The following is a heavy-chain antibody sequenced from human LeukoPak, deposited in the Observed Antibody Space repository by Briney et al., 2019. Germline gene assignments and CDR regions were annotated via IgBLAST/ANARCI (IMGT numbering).Heavy chain of an antibody. V-gene: IGHV3-74*03. Sequence: GGSLRLSCVASGFAFTNYGMMWVRQAPGKGRVWVSYINNDGRSTTYADSVKGRFTISRDNAKNTLYLQMNSLRDDDTAMYYCARNYNGMSYWGQGTLVIVSS. CDR2: INNDGRST. CDR1: GFAFTNYG. D-gene: IGHD1-26*01. CDR3: ARNYNGMSY. J-gene: IGHJ4*02.